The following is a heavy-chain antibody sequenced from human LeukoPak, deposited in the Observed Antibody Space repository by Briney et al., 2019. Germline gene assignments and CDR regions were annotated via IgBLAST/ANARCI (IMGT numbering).Heavy chain of an antibody. V-gene: IGHV1-2*02. Sequence: GASVKVSCKASGYTFTDYYIHWVRQAPGQGLEWMGWINPNSGGTNYAQNFQGRVTMTRDTSISTAYMELNSLRSDDTAVYYCASGGMVRGVKIYYFDYWGQGTLVTVSS. CDR1: GYTFTDYY. J-gene: IGHJ4*02. CDR3: ASGGMVRGVKIYYFDY. D-gene: IGHD3-10*01. CDR2: INPNSGGT.